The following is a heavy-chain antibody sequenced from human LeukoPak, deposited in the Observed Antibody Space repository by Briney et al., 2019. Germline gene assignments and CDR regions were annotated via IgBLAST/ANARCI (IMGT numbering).Heavy chain of an antibody. J-gene: IGHJ5*02. Sequence: SETLSLTCTVSGGSISSGGYYWSWIRQHPGKGLEWIGYIYYSGGTYYNPSLESRVTISVDTSKNQFSLKLSSVTAADTAVYYCARAGQWPVTTNWFDPWGQGTLVTVSS. V-gene: IGHV4-31*03. CDR1: GGSISSGGYY. CDR2: IYYSGGT. D-gene: IGHD4-11*01. CDR3: ARAGQWPVTTNWFDP.